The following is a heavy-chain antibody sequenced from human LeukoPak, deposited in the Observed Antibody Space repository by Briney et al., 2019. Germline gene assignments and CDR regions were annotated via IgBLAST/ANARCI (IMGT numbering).Heavy chain of an antibody. Sequence: SETLSLTCTVYGGSFSHNYWHWIRQPPGKGLEWIGEIHPSGTTTYNPSLESRVSISVDTPHNQFSLRVTSVTAADTAIYYCARGVDSAKVGYWGRGTLVTVSS. CDR1: GGSFSHNY. J-gene: IGHJ4*02. CDR3: ARGVDSAKVGY. V-gene: IGHV4-34*01. CDR2: IHPSGTT. D-gene: IGHD3-3*01.